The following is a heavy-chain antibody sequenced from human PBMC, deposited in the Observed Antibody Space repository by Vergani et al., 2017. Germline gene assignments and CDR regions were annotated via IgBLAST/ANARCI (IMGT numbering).Heavy chain of an antibody. V-gene: IGHV4-61*02. CDR1: GGSISAGYYF. D-gene: IGHD2-15*01. CDR3: ARRSGGYYSGGKVHPLRTAFDV. J-gene: IGHJ3*01. Sequence: QVQLQASGPGRVKPSQTLSLTCTMSGGSISAGYYFWSWIRQPAGKGLEWLGHISASGNASHSPSLKTRVSMSVDTSKNQSSLTGTSVTAADTAIYFCARRSGGYYSGGKVHPLRTAFDVWGHGTVVTVSS. CDR2: ISASGNA.